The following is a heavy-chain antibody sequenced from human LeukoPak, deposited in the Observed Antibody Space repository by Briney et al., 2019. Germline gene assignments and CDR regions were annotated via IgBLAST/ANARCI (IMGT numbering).Heavy chain of an antibody. CDR1: GFTFSSYW. CDR2: IKQDGSEK. V-gene: IGHV3-7*01. CDR3: ATEASSGLED. D-gene: IGHD6-19*01. J-gene: IGHJ4*02. Sequence: GGSLRLSCAASGFTFSSYWMSWVRQAPGKGLEWVANIKQDGSEKYYLDSVKGRFTISRDNAENSLYLQMNSLRAEDTAVYYCATEASSGLEDWGQGILVTVSS.